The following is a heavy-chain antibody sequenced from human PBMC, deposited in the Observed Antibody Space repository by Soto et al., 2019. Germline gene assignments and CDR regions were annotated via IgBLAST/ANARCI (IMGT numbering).Heavy chain of an antibody. J-gene: IGHJ5*02. CDR3: ARSGQQLVTRWFHP. CDR1: GYTFTGYY. D-gene: IGHD6-13*01. Sequence: QVQLVQSGAEVKKPGASVKVSCKASGYTFTGYYMHWVRQAPGQGLEWMGWINPNSGGTNYAQKFQGRVSMTRDTSTSTAYMELSRLSSDDTAVYYCARSGQQLVTRWFHPWGQGPLVTVSS. V-gene: IGHV1-2*02. CDR2: INPNSGGT.